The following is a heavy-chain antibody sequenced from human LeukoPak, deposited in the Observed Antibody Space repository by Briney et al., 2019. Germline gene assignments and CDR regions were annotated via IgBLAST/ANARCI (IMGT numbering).Heavy chain of an antibody. Sequence: SQTLSLTCAISGDSVSSNSATWNWIRQSPSRGLVWLGRTYYKSKWYNDYAVSVKSRITINSDTSKNQFSLQLNSVTPEDTAVYYCGRVSSPWSPRDAFDIWGQGTMVTVSP. CDR3: GRVSSPWSPRDAFDI. D-gene: IGHD1-26*01. CDR1: GDSVSSNSAT. V-gene: IGHV6-1*01. J-gene: IGHJ3*02. CDR2: TYYKSKWYN.